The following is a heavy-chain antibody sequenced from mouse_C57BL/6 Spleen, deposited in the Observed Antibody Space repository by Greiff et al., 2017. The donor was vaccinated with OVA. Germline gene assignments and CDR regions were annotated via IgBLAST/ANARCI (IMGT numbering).Heavy chain of an antibody. D-gene: IGHD2-4*01. J-gene: IGHJ1*03. CDR1: GYAFSSYW. CDR2: IYPGDGAT. Sequence: QVQLQQSGAELVKPGASVKISCKASGYAFSSYWMNWVKQRPGKGLEWIGQIYPGDGATNYNGKFKGKATLTADKSSSTAYMQLSSLTSEDSAVYFCATFYYDYGGWYFDVWGTGTTVTVSS. CDR3: ATFYYDYGGWYFDV. V-gene: IGHV1-80*01.